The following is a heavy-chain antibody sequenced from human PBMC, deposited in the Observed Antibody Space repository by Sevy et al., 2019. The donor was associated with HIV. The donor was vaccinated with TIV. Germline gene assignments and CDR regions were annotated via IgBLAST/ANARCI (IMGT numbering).Heavy chain of an antibody. V-gene: IGHV3-11*01. Sequence: GGSLRLSCAASGFTFSDYYMSWIRQAPGKGLEWVSYISSSGSTIYYADSVKGRFTISRDNAKNSLYLQMNSLRAEDTAVYYCARDRATISKDAFDIWGLGTMVTVSS. D-gene: IGHD5-12*01. J-gene: IGHJ3*02. CDR2: ISSSGSTI. CDR3: ARDRATISKDAFDI. CDR1: GFTFSDYY.